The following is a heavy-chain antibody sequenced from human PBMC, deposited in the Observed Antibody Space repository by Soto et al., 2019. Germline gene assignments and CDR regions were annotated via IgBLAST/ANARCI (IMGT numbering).Heavy chain of an antibody. V-gene: IGHV4-34*01. CDR3: ARAGYCSSTSCSYNWFDP. CDR1: GGSFSGYY. CDR2: INHGGST. D-gene: IGHD2-2*03. Sequence: SETLSLTCAVYGGSFSGYYWSWIRQPPGKGLEWIGEINHGGSTNYNPSLKSRVTISVDTSKNQFSLKLSSVTAADTAVYYCARAGYCSSTSCSYNWFDPWGQGTLVTVSS. J-gene: IGHJ5*02.